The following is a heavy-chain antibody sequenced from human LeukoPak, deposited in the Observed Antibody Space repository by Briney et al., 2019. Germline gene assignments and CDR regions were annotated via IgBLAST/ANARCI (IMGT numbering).Heavy chain of an antibody. CDR2: IYYSGST. CDR1: GGSISSYY. CDR3: ARDAIKNWFDP. V-gene: IGHV4-59*01. Sequence: PSETLSLTCTVSGGSISSYYWSWIRQPPGKGLAWIGYIYYSGSTNYNPSLKSRVTISVDTSKNQFSLKLSSVTAADTAVYYCARDAIKNWFDPWGQGTLVTVSS. J-gene: IGHJ5*02.